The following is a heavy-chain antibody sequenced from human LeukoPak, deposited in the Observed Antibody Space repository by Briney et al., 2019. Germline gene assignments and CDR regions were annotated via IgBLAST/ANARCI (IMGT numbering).Heavy chain of an antibody. CDR3: ASNLYSSGWYVY. CDR1: GYTFTSYA. Sequence: GASVKVSCKASGYTFTSYAMHWVRQAPGQRLEWMGWINAGNGNTKYSQKFQGRVTMTRDTSTSTVYMELSSLRSEDTAVYYCASNLYSSGWYVYWGQGTLVTVSS. V-gene: IGHV1-3*01. J-gene: IGHJ4*02. D-gene: IGHD6-19*01. CDR2: INAGNGNT.